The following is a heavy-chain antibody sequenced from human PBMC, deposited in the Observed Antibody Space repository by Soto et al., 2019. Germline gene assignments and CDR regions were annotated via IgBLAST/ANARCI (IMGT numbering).Heavy chain of an antibody. CDR1: GYSFAGYW. Sequence: CKGSGYSFAGYWIAWVRQKPGKGLEWMGRIDPSDSQTYYSPSFRGHVTISATKSITTVFLQWSSLRASDTAMYYCARQIYDSGTGPNFQYYFDSWGQGTPVTVSS. V-gene: IGHV5-10-1*01. J-gene: IGHJ4*02. D-gene: IGHD6-13*01. CDR2: IDPSDSQT. CDR3: ARQIYDSGTGPNFQYYFDS.